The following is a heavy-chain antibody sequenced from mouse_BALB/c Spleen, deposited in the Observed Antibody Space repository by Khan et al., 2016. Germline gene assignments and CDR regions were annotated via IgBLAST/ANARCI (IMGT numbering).Heavy chain of an antibody. CDR2: IGSGGST. CDR3: ARHLYSSASSPFAF. V-gene: IGHV2-4-1*01. J-gene: IGHJ2*01. CDR1: GYSLTSYG. D-gene: IGHD1-1*01. Sequence: QVQLQQSGPGLVQPSQSLSITCTVSGYSLTSYGVHWVRQSPGKGLEWLGVIGSGGSTDDNAALITRQSISKDNSKSQVFFNMTCLQATDTSIYYCARHLYSSASSPFAFWGQRTTLPVSS.